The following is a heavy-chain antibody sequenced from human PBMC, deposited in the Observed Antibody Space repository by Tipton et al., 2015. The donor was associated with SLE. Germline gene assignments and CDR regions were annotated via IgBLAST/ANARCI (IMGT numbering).Heavy chain of an antibody. J-gene: IGHJ4*02. CDR3: VRDSTYYYDGSGPLDY. V-gene: IGHV4-4*07. CDR1: GGSISRYY. Sequence: TLSLTCVVSGGSISRYYWSWIRQPAGKGLEWLGRVHTSGDTSYNPSLKSRVTMSVDTSKNQVSLKLRSVTAGDTAVYFCVRDSTYYYDGSGPLDYWGQGKPVTVSS. CDR2: VHTSGDT. D-gene: IGHD3-22*01.